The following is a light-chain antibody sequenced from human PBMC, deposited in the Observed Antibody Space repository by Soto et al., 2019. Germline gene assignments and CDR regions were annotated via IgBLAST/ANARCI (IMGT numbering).Light chain of an antibody. CDR3: QHGYVAPYS. V-gene: IGKV1-39*01. J-gene: IGKJ2*03. CDR2: SAS. Sequence: DIQVTQSPYSVSASIGDTVTITCRACQDINVYLNCYQQKPADVPKLLIYSASTLQTGVPSRFTGSGAETDFTLTITSLQPEDFATYYCQHGYVAPYSFGQGTKVDIK. CDR1: QDINVY.